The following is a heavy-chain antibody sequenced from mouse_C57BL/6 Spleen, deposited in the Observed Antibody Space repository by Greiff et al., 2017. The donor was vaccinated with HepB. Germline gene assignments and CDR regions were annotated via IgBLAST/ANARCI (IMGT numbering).Heavy chain of an antibody. CDR2: IYPGSGST. CDR1: GYTFTSYW. CDR3: ARRGYPYAMDY. Sequence: VQLQQSGAELVKPGASVKMSCKASGYTFTSYWITWVKQRPGQGLEWIGDIYPGSGSTNYNEKFKSKATLTVDTSSSTAYMQLSSLTSEDSAVYYCARRGYPYAMDYWGQGTSVTVSS. D-gene: IGHD2-2*01. J-gene: IGHJ4*01. V-gene: IGHV1-55*01.